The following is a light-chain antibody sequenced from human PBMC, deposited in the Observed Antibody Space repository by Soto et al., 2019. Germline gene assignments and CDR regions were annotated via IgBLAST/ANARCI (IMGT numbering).Light chain of an antibody. CDR1: QTIDTN. Sequence: DTEITRSPRGPSVSPGGRPTPHRAASQTIDTNLAWYQQKPGQAPRLLIFAASTRATGIPARFSGTASGTEFSLTITSLQSEDFALYYCQQYNNRPPWSFGQGTKVDI. J-gene: IGKJ1*01. CDR2: AAS. CDR3: QQYNNRPPWS. V-gene: IGKV3-15*01.